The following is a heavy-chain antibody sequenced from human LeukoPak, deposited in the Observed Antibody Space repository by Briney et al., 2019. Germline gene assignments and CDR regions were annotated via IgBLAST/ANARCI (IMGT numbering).Heavy chain of an antibody. J-gene: IGHJ4*02. D-gene: IGHD3-3*01. CDR3: ARGGYYRGIDY. CDR2: INHSGST. V-gene: IGHV4-34*01. Sequence: SETLSLTCAVYGGSFYGGSFSGYYWSWIRQPPEKGLEWIGEINHSGSTNYNPSLKSRVTISVDTSKNQFSLKLSSVTAADTAVYYCARGGYYRGIDYWGQGTLVTVPS. CDR1: GGSFSGYY.